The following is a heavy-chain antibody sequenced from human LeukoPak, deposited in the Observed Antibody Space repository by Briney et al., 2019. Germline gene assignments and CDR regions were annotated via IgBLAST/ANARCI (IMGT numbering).Heavy chain of an antibody. J-gene: IGHJ5*02. D-gene: IGHD2-2*01. CDR3: ARDEGYQLLENWFDP. V-gene: IGHV1-18*01. CDR1: GYTFTSYG. Sequence: VSVKGSCKTSGYTFTSYGISWVRQAPGQGLEWMGWISAYNGNTNYAQKLQGRVTITTDTSTSTAYMELRSLRSDDTAVYYCARDEGYQLLENWFDPWGQGTLVTVSS. CDR2: ISAYNGNT.